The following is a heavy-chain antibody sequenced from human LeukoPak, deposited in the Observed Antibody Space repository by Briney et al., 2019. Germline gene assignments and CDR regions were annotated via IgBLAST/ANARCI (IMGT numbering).Heavy chain of an antibody. CDR2: IIGSGVST. D-gene: IGHD3-16*01. V-gene: IGHV3-23*01. Sequence: GGSLRLSCAASGFTFSSYVMIWVRQAPGKGLEWVSGIIGSGVSTDYADSVKGRFTISRDNSKNTLYLQMNSLRAEDTAVYYRAKGRWGDYWGQGTLVTVSS. CDR1: GFTFSSYV. J-gene: IGHJ4*02. CDR3: AKGRWGDY.